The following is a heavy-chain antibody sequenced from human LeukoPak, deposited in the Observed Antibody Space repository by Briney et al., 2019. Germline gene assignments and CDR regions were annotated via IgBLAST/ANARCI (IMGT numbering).Heavy chain of an antibody. CDR3: ARIYVAVASFDY. D-gene: IGHD6-19*01. J-gene: IGHJ4*02. V-gene: IGHV4-39*07. CDR1: GGSISSSSYY. Sequence: SETLSLTCTVSGGSISSSSYYWGWIRQPPGKGLEWIGSIYYSGSTYYNPSLKSRVTISVDTSKNQFSLKLSSVTAADTAVYYCARIYVAVASFDYWGQGTLVTVSS. CDR2: IYYSGST.